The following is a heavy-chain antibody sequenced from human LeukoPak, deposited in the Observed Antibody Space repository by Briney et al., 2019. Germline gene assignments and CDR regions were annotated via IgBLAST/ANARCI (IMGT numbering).Heavy chain of an antibody. V-gene: IGHV3-48*03. J-gene: IGHJ4*02. Sequence: GGSLRLSCAASGFTFSSYEMNWVRQAPGKGLEWISYISSSGGSIHYADSVKGRFTISRDNAKNALLLQMNSLRAEDTAVYYCVRGRYSANDYGGDYWGQGTLVTVSS. D-gene: IGHD5-12*01. CDR2: ISSSGGSI. CDR3: VRGRYSANDYGGDY. CDR1: GFTFSSYE.